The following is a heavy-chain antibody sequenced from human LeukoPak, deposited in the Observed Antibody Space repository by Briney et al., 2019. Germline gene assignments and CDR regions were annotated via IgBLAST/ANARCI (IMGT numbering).Heavy chain of an antibody. V-gene: IGHV4-39*01. Sequence: SETLSLTCTVSGGSISSSSYYWGWIRQPPGKGLEWIGSIYYSGSTYYNPSLKSRVTISVDTSKNQFSLKLSSVTAADTAVYYCARRMDTVGVRRAFDIWGQGTMVTVSS. CDR1: GGSISSSSYY. J-gene: IGHJ3*02. D-gene: IGHD1-26*01. CDR3: ARRMDTVGVRRAFDI. CDR2: IYYSGST.